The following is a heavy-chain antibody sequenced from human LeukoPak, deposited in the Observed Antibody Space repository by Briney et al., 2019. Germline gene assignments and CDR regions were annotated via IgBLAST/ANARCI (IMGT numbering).Heavy chain of an antibody. CDR2: INSDGSAT. CDR3: AKSLTYYHENSDSI. V-gene: IGHV3-74*01. D-gene: IGHD3-22*01. Sequence: PGGSLRLSCGASGFSFTNYWMHWVRQAPGKGLVWVSHINSDGSATRYADSVKGRFTISRDNSKNTLYLQMNSLRAEDTAVYYCAKSLTYYHENSDSIWGQGTLVTVSS. J-gene: IGHJ4*02. CDR1: GFSFTNYW.